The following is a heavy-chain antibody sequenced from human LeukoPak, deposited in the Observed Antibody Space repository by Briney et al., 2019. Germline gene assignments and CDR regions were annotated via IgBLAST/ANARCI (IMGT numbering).Heavy chain of an antibody. J-gene: IGHJ4*02. V-gene: IGHV3-33*07. Sequence: PGRSLRLSCAASGFTFSSYGMYWVRQAPGKGLEWVGVIWYDGIKKNYADSVKGRFTISRDNSKNTLHLQMNSLRAGDTAVYYCARDSGHYFDYWGQGTLVTVSS. CDR2: IWYDGIKK. CDR1: GFTFSSYG. CDR3: ARDSGHYFDY. D-gene: IGHD1-1*01.